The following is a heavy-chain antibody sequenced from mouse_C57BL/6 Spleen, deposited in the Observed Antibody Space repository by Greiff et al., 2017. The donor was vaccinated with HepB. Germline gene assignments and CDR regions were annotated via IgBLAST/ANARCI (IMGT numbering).Heavy chain of an antibody. V-gene: IGHV1-64*01. CDR2: IHPNSGST. CDR1: GYTFTSYW. Sequence: QVQLQQPGAELVKPGASVKLSCKASGYTFTSYWMHWVKQRPGQGLEWIGMIHPNSGSTNYNEKFKSKATLTVDKSSSTAYMQLSSLTSEDSAVYYCARADGYSLPCDVWGTGTTVTVSS. CDR3: ARADGYSLPCDV. J-gene: IGHJ1*03. D-gene: IGHD2-3*01.